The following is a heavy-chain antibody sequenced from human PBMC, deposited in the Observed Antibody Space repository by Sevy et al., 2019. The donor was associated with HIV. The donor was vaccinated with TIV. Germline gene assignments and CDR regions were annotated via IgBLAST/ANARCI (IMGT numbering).Heavy chain of an antibody. Sequence: GGSLRLSCAASGFTFSSYAMHWVRQAPGKGLEWVAVISYDGSNKYYADSVKGRFTISRDNSKNTLYLQMNSLGAEDTAVYYCARDRDPVVVVAATLDYWGQGTLVTVSS. CDR1: GFTFSSYA. CDR3: ARDRDPVVVVAATLDY. V-gene: IGHV3-30-3*01. J-gene: IGHJ4*02. D-gene: IGHD2-15*01. CDR2: ISYDGSNK.